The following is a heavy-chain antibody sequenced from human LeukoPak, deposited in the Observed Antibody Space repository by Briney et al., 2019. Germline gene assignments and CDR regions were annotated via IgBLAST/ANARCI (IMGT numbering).Heavy chain of an antibody. D-gene: IGHD4-17*01. V-gene: IGHV4-59*01. CDR2: IYYSGST. Sequence: SETLSLTCTVSGGSISIYYWSWIRQPPGKGLEWIGYIYYSGSTNYNPSLKSRVTISVDTSKNQFSLKLSSVTAADTAVYYCARVGDYGDYWGQGTLVTVSS. J-gene: IGHJ4*02. CDR1: GGSISIYY. CDR3: ARVGDYGDY.